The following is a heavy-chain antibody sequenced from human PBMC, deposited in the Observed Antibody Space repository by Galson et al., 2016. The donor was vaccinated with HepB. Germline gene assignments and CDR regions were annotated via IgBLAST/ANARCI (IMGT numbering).Heavy chain of an antibody. V-gene: IGHV3-23*01. CDR3: AKDNGRAPRFLEWTYYYHGMDV. Sequence: SLRLSCAASGFTFSSNPMTWVRQAPGKGREWVSTISGSGDSTYYADAVKGRFAISRDNSKTTLYLQIHSLKAEDTAVYYCAKDNGRAPRFLEWTYYYHGMDVWGQGTTVTVSS. CDR2: ISGSGDST. D-gene: IGHD3-3*01. J-gene: IGHJ6*02. CDR1: GFTFSSNP.